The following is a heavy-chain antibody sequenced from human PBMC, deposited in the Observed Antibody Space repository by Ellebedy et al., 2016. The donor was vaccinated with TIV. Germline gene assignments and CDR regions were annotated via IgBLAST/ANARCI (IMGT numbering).Heavy chain of an antibody. CDR1: GFTFTDYA. CDR2: INAGSGQT. J-gene: IGHJ4*02. D-gene: IGHD3-16*01. Sequence: AASVKVSCKASGFTFTDYAIHWVRQTPGHRPEWMVWINAGSGQTKYSQNFQDRVTITKDTSATTAYMEVSSLRSEDTAVYYCARDGLSSFRGINFTPLDSWGQGTRVTVSS. V-gene: IGHV1-3*01. CDR3: ARDGLSSFRGINFTPLDS.